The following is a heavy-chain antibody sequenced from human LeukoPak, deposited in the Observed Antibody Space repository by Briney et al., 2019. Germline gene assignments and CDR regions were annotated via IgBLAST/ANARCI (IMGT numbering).Heavy chain of an antibody. J-gene: IGHJ4*02. CDR1: GFTVSSYA. V-gene: IGHV3-23*01. Sequence: GGSLRLSCAASGFTVSSYAMSWVRQAPGKGLEWVSAISGSGGSTYYADSVKGRFTISRVNSKNTLYLQMNSLRAEDTAVYYCAKEVYYYGSGSYYNAIDYWGQGTLVTVSS. CDR2: ISGSGGST. CDR3: AKEVYYYGSGSYYNAIDY. D-gene: IGHD3-10*01.